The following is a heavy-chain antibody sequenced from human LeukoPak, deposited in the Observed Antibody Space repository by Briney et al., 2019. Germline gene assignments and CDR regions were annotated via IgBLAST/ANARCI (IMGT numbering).Heavy chain of an antibody. D-gene: IGHD6-19*01. CDR2: INHSEST. CDR3: ARFVAVVGTVSYFDY. J-gene: IGHJ4*02. V-gene: IGHV4-34*01. CDR1: GGSFSGYY. Sequence: SETLSLTYAVYGGSFSGYYWSWIRQPPGKGLEWIVEINHSESTNYNPSLKSRVPISVDTSKNQFSLKLSSVTAADTAVYYCARFVAVVGTVSYFDYWGQGTLVSVSS.